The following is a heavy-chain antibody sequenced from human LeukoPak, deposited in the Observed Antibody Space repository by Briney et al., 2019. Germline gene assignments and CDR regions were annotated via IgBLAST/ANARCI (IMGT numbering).Heavy chain of an antibody. V-gene: IGHV4-34*01. J-gene: IGHJ1*01. CDR1: GGSFSGYY. Sequence: SETLSLTCAVYGGSFSGYYWSWIRQHPGKGLEWIWEINHSRSTNYNQSLKSRVTISEDTSKTQFSLKLSSVTAADTAVYYCARAASLGYCSSTSCYAPPGYFQHWGQGTLVTVSS. CDR3: ARAASLGYCSSTSCYAPPGYFQH. D-gene: IGHD2-2*01. CDR2: INHSRST.